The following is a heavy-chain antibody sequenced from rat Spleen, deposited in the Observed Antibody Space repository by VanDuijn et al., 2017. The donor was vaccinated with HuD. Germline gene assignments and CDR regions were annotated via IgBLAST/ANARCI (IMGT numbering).Heavy chain of an antibody. J-gene: IGHJ2*01. V-gene: IGHV2S30*01. CDR2: MKYDGDT. CDR3: ARHPPSFGVRGFDY. CDR1: GFSISSYG. Sequence: QVQLKESGPGLVQPSQTLSLTCTVSGFSISSYGVIWVRQAPTKGLEWMGRMKYDGDTYYNSALKSRLSISRDTSKSQVFLKMNSLQAEDTGTYHCARHPPSFGVRGFDYWGQGVMVTVSS. D-gene: IGHD4-3*01.